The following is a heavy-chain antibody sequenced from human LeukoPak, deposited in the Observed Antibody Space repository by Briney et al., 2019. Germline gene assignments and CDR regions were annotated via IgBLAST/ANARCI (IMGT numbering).Heavy chain of an antibody. CDR2: IYTSGST. CDR1: GGSISSGSYY. J-gene: IGHJ4*02. D-gene: IGHD3-22*01. V-gene: IGHV4-61*02. Sequence: SETLSLTCTVSGGSISSGSYYWSWIRQPAGKGLEWIGRIYTSGSTNYNPSLKSRVTISVDTSKNQFSLKLSSVTAADTAVYYCARDSGSSGFYYFYYWGQGTLVTVSS. CDR3: ARDSGSSGFYYFYY.